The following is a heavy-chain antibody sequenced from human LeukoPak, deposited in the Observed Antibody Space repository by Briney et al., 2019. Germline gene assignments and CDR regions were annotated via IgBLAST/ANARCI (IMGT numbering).Heavy chain of an antibody. V-gene: IGHV1-2*02. D-gene: IGHD3-9*01. J-gene: IGHJ4*02. CDR3: ARDVSWYYDILTGYALGVFDY. CDR2: INPNSGGT. CDR1: GYTFTSYY. Sequence: ASVKVSCKASGYTFTSYYMHWVRQAPGQGLEWMGIINPNSGGTNYAQKFQGRVTMTTDTSMSTAYMELSRLTSDDTAVYYCARDVSWYYDILTGYALGVFDYWGQGTLVTVSS.